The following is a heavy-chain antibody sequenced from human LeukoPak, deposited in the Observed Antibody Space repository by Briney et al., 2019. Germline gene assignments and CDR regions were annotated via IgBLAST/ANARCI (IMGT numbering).Heavy chain of an antibody. V-gene: IGHV3-23*01. J-gene: IGHJ4*02. D-gene: IGHD1-26*01. CDR1: GFTVSSNS. CDR3: AKGWELLSGIGY. Sequence: GGSLRLSCTVSGFTVSSNSMSWVRQAPGKGLEWVSGINWNGGSTGYADSVKGRFTISRDNSKNTLYLQMNSLRAEDTAVYYCAKGWELLSGIGYWGQGTLVTVSS. CDR2: INWNGGST.